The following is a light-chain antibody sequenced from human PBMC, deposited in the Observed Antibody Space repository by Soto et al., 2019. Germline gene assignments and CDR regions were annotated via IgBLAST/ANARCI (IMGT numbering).Light chain of an antibody. J-gene: IGKJ1*01. V-gene: IGKV2-24*01. CDR2: QVS. Sequence: DAVLTQAPLSSPVTLGQPASISCRSSQNLVHSDGFTFLSWLHQRPGQPPRLLISQVSDRLSGVPDRFSGSGAGAEVTLKISRVEAEDVGVYYCMQASHFPRTFGQGTKVEIK. CDR1: QNLVHSDGFTF. CDR3: MQASHFPRT.